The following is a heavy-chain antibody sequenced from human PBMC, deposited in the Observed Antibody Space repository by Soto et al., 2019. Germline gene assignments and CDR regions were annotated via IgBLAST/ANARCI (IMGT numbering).Heavy chain of an antibody. V-gene: IGHV3-21*01. CDR1: GFTFSSCT. J-gene: IGHJ6*02. Sequence: EVHLVESGGGLVKPGGSLRLSCAVSGFTFSSCTMNWVRQAPGKGLEWVSSISPSTSHIYYADSVKGRFTISRDNAKNSLFLQMKSLRAEDTALYYCSGCSGGACHQNYGMDVWGQGTTVTVSS. CDR2: ISPSTSHI. CDR3: SGCSGGACHQNYGMDV. D-gene: IGHD2-15*01.